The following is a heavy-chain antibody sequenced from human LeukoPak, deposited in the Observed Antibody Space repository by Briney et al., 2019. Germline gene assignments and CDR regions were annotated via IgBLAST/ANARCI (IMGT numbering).Heavy chain of an antibody. V-gene: IGHV1-2*02. CDR2: INPNSGGT. Sequence: PGASVKVSCKASGYTFTGYYIHWVRQAPGQGLEWMGWINPNSGGTNYGQKFQGRVTMTRDTSISTAYMELSRLSFDDTAVYYCAREHMSKLGCDFWGQGTLVTVSS. CDR3: AREHMSKLGCDF. CDR1: GYTFTGYY. J-gene: IGHJ4*02. D-gene: IGHD3-16*01.